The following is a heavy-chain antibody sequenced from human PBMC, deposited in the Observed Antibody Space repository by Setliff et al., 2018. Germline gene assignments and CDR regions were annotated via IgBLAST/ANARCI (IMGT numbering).Heavy chain of an antibody. CDR2: ISSGSSII. J-gene: IGHJ6*02. CDR1: GFTFSSYA. V-gene: IGHV3-23*01. Sequence: GGSLRLSCAASGFTFSSYAMSWVRQAPGKGLEWVSYISSGSSIIYYADSVKGRFTISRDNSKNTLYLQMNSLTGEDTAVYYCAKHGAYNDFLTGYNFYYDMDVWGQGTTVTVSS. D-gene: IGHD3-9*01. CDR3: AKHGAYNDFLTGYNFYYDMDV.